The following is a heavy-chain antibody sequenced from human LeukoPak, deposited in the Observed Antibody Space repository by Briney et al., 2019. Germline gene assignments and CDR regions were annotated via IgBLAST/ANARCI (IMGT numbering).Heavy chain of an antibody. J-gene: IGHJ5*02. CDR2: IRSKAYGGTT. CDR3: ARVSLWFGELSQAPFDP. D-gene: IGHD3-10*01. Sequence: GSLRLSCTASGFTFGDYAMSWFRQAPGKGLEWVGFIRSKAYGGTTEYAASVKGRFTISRDDSKSIAYLQMNSLKTEDTAVYYCARVSLWFGELSQAPFDPWGQGTLVTVSS. CDR1: GFTFGDYA. V-gene: IGHV3-49*03.